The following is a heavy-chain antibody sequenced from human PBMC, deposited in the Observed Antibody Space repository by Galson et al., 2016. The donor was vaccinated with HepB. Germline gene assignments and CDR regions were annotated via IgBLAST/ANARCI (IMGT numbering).Heavy chain of an antibody. CDR3: AAGVGGSGTDSYYRMDV. CDR1: GFTFTSSA. D-gene: IGHD3-10*01. Sequence: SVKVSCKASGFTFTSSAVQWVRQARGQRLEWIGWIVVGRGVTNYAQKFQHRVTITRDMSTSTAYMNLSSLRSEDTAVYYCAAGVGGSGTDSYYRMDVWGQGTTVIVSS. CDR2: IVVGRGVT. V-gene: IGHV1-58*01. J-gene: IGHJ6*02.